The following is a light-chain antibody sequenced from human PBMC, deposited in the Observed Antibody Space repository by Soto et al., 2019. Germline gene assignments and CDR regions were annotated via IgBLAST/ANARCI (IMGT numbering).Light chain of an antibody. CDR2: AAS. CDR3: QQLNIYPHT. Sequence: DIQLTQSPSFLSASLGDRVTITCRASQGISSYLAWYQQKPGKAPKLLIYAASTLQSGVPSRFSGSGSGTEFTLTISSLQPEDFATYYCQQLNIYPHTFGQGTKVDTK. CDR1: QGISSY. J-gene: IGKJ1*01. V-gene: IGKV1-9*01.